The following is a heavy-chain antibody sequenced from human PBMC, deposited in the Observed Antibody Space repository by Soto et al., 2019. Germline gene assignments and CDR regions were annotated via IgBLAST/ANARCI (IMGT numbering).Heavy chain of an antibody. CDR1: GFTFSSYS. Sequence: PGGSLRLSCAASGFTFSSYSMNWVRQAPGKGLEWVSSISSSSSYIYYADSVKGRFTISRDNAKNSLYLQMNSLRAEDTAVYYCARYRRRAGYNLTPDYWGQGTLVTVSS. D-gene: IGHD5-12*01. V-gene: IGHV3-21*01. CDR3: ARYRRRAGYNLTPDY. CDR2: ISSSSSYI. J-gene: IGHJ4*02.